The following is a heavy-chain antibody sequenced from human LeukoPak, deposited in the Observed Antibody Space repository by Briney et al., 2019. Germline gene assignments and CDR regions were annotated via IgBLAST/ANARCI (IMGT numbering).Heavy chain of an antibody. CDR1: SDSFTGYY. Sequence: SATLSLSCTVSSDSFTGYYMRWIRQPPGKGLEWIGRIYTSGSATYNPSLKSRVTMAVDTSKNQFSLKRTSVAAADAAEYYCARETAAGTGEGPGYYYMDVWGKGTTVTVSS. CDR3: ARETAAGTGEGPGYYYMDV. J-gene: IGHJ6*03. CDR2: IYTSGSA. V-gene: IGHV4-4*07. D-gene: IGHD6-13*01.